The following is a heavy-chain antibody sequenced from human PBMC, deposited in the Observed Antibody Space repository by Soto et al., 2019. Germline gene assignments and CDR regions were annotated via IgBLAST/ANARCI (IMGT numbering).Heavy chain of an antibody. V-gene: IGHV1-69*02. CDR2: IIPILGIA. J-gene: IGHJ5*02. Sequence: SVKVSCKASGGTFSSYTISWVRQAPGQGLEWMGRIIPILGIANYAQKFQGRVTITADKSTSTAYMELSSLRSEDTAVYYCARSIAVAPPPPWFDPWGQGTLVTVSS. CDR1: GGTFSSYT. CDR3: ARSIAVAPPPPWFDP. D-gene: IGHD6-19*01.